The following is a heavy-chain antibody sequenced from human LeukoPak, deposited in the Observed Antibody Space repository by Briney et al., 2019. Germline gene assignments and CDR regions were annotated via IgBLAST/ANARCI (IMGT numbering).Heavy chain of an antibody. Sequence: SETLSLTCTVSGGSISSYYWSWIRQPAGKGLEGIGRIYTSGSTNYNPSLKSRVTMSVDTSKNQFSLKLSSVTAADTAVYYCARVGGSYYYYYYMDVWGKGTTVTVSS. CDR2: IYTSGST. V-gene: IGHV4-4*07. D-gene: IGHD1-26*01. CDR3: ARVGGSYYYYYYMDV. CDR1: GGSISSYY. J-gene: IGHJ6*03.